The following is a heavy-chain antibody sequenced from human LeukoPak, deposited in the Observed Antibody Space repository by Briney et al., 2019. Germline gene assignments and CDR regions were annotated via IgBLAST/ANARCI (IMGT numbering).Heavy chain of an antibody. CDR1: GFTFDDFA. CDR2: IGWNSATR. CDR3: VRDRHNYVVNLLDY. Sequence: PGGSLRLSCAASGFTFDDFAMHWVRQAPGEGLEWVSGIGWNSATRAYADSVRGRFTISRDNAKNSLYLQMNSLRTEDTALYYCVRDRHNYVVNLLDYWGQGTLVAVSS. V-gene: IGHV3-9*01. J-gene: IGHJ4*02. D-gene: IGHD3-10*02.